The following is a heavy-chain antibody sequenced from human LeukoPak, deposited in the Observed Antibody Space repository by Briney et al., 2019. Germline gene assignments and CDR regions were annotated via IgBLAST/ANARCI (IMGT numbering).Heavy chain of an antibody. D-gene: IGHD2-2*01. Sequence: SETLSLTCAVYGGSFSGYYWSRIRQPPGKGLEWIGEINHSGSTNYNPSLKSRVTISVDTSKNQFSLKLSSVTAADTAVYYCARVGGGVPAANDAFDIWGQGTMVTVSS. V-gene: IGHV4-34*01. CDR2: INHSGST. J-gene: IGHJ3*02. CDR3: ARVGGGVPAANDAFDI. CDR1: GGSFSGYY.